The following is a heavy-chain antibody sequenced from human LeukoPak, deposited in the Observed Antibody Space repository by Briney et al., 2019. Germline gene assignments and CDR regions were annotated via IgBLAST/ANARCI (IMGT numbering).Heavy chain of an antibody. V-gene: IGHV4-59*01. CDR3: AREPPRSYYGSGSYYTH. CDR2: IYYSGST. Sequence: SETLSLTCTVSGGSISSYYWSWIRQPPGKGLEWIGYIYYSGSTNYNPSLKSRVTISVDTSKNQFSLKLSSVTAADTAVYYCAREPPRSYYGSGSYYTHWGQGTLVTVSS. D-gene: IGHD3-10*01. J-gene: IGHJ4*02. CDR1: GGSISSYY.